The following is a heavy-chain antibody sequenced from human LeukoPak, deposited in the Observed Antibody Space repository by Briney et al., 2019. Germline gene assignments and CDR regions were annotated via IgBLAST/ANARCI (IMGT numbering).Heavy chain of an antibody. D-gene: IGHD2-2*02. CDR3: AAAAPIVVLPTALLS. CDR1: GFTFTSSA. V-gene: IGHV1-58*01. J-gene: IGHJ5*02. CDR2: IVVGSGNT. Sequence: SVKVSCKASGFTFTSSAVQWVRQARGQRLEWIGWIVVGSGNTNYAQKFQERVTITRDMSTSTAYMELSSLRSEDTAVYYCAAAAPIVVLPTALLSWGQGTLVTVSS.